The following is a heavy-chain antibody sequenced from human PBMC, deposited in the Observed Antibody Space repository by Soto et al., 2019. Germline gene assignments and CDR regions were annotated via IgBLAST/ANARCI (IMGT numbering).Heavy chain of an antibody. V-gene: IGHV3-23*01. D-gene: IGHD6-6*01. Sequence: GSLSLSCASSGFTFISYAMSWVRQAPGKGLEWVSAISGSGGSTYYADSVKGRFTISRDNSKNTLYLQMNSLRAEDTAVYYCAKVLTQYSSSLDAFDIWGQGTMVTVSS. CDR3: AKVLTQYSSSLDAFDI. CDR2: ISGSGGST. CDR1: GFTFISYA. J-gene: IGHJ3*02.